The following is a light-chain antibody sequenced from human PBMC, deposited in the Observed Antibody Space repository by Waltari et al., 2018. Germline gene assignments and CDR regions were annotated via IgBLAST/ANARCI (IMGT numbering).Light chain of an antibody. CDR2: RAS. J-gene: IGKJ1*01. Sequence: DIQMTQSPSSLSASVGDRVTITCRASQDISNSLAWFQQRPGKAPKLLIYRASMLQGGVPSRCSGSGSGTDFTLTINSLQPEDFATYTCQQHNTNPWTFGQGTKVEIK. CDR1: QDISNS. CDR3: QQHNTNPWT. V-gene: IGKV1-16*01.